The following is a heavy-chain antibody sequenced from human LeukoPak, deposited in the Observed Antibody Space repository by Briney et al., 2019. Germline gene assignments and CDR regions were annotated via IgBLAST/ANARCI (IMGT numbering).Heavy chain of an antibody. Sequence: SDTLSLTCTVSGGSISSHYWSWIRQPAGKGLEWIGRIYTSASTNYNPSLKSRVTMSVDTSKNQFSLKLSSVTAADTAVYYCARDIAAAGTWFDPWGQGTLVTVSS. J-gene: IGHJ5*02. CDR1: GGSISSHY. CDR3: ARDIAAAGTWFDP. CDR2: IYTSAST. D-gene: IGHD6-13*01. V-gene: IGHV4-4*07.